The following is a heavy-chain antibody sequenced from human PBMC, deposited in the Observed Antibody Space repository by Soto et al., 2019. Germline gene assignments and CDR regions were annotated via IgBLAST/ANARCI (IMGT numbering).Heavy chain of an antibody. Sequence: PGGSLGLSCAASGFPFSSYSMNWVRQAPGKGLEWVSSISSSSSYIYYADSVKGRFTISRDNAKNSLYLQMNSLRAEDTAVYYCARDQGSSGWPYYYYYGMDVWGQGTTVTVS. CDR3: ARDQGSSGWPYYYYYGMDV. J-gene: IGHJ6*02. V-gene: IGHV3-21*01. CDR1: GFPFSSYS. CDR2: ISSSSSYI. D-gene: IGHD6-19*01.